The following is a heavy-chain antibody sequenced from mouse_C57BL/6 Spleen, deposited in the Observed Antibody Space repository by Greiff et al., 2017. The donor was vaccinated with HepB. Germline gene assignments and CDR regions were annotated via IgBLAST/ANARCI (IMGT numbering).Heavy chain of an antibody. Sequence: EVQLQQSGAELVRPGASVKLSCTASGFNIKDYYMHWVKQRPEQGLEWIGRIDPEDGDTEYAPKFQGKATMTADTSSNTAYLHLSSLTSEDTAVYYCTTETTVVAGNFDYWGQGTTLTVSS. D-gene: IGHD1-1*01. V-gene: IGHV14-1*01. CDR1: GFNIKDYY. CDR2: IDPEDGDT. J-gene: IGHJ2*01. CDR3: TTETTVVAGNFDY.